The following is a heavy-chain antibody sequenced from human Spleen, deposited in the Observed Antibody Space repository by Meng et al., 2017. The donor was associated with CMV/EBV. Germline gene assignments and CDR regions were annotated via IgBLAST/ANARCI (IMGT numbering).Heavy chain of an antibody. CDR2: MNPNSGNT. CDR1: GYTFTNYN. CDR3: ARWGGGLGELSLSTYYFDY. V-gene: IGHV1-8*01. Sequence: ASVQVSCKASGYTFTNYNINWVRQATGQGLEWMGWMNPNSGNTGYAQKFQGRVTMTRTTSISTAYMELSSLRFEDTAVYYCARWGGGLGELSLSTYYFDYWGQGTLVTVSS. D-gene: IGHD3-16*02. J-gene: IGHJ4*02.